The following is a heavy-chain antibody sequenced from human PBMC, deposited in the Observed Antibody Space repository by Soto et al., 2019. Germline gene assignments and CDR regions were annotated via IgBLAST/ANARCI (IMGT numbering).Heavy chain of an antibody. D-gene: IGHD4-17*01. CDR1: GFTFGDYT. J-gene: IGHJ2*01. CDR2: IRRKAYATTT. V-gene: IGHV3-49*05. CDR3: TRERWDYVDPKWYFDL. Sequence: EVQLVESGGGVVKPGRSLRLSCATSGFTFGDYTMTWFRQAPGKGLEWVAFIRRKAYATTTQYAASVKGRFTISRDDSKRIAFLQMNSLKTDDTAVYYCTRERWDYVDPKWYFDLWGRGTLVTVSS.